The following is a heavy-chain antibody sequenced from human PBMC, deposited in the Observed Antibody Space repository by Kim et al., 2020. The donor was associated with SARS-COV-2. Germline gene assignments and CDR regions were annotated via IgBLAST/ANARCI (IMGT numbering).Heavy chain of an antibody. CDR1: GFIFSSYA. Sequence: GGSLRLSCAASGFIFSSYAMTWVRQGPEKGLEWVSGIASGGVNTFYADSVKGRFTISRDNSKNTLYLQMNSLRAEDTAVYYCAKGETMSVARAGFDLWGQGTMVTVSS. V-gene: IGHV3-23*01. J-gene: IGHJ3*01. CDR2: IASGGVNT. D-gene: IGHD3-10*02. CDR3: AKGETMSVARAGFDL.